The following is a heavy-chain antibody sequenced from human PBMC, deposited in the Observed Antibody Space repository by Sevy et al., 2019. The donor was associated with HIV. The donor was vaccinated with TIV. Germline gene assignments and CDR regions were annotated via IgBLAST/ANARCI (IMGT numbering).Heavy chain of an antibody. Sequence: GGSLRLSCAASGFTFSSYSMNWVRQAPGKGLERVSSISGISNYIYYADSMKGRFTVSRDNARNSLYLQMNSLRAEDTTVYYVARNNCSITNCYMGDVFDIWGQGTMVPVSS. CDR1: GFTFSSYS. CDR2: ISGISNYI. D-gene: IGHD2-2*02. CDR3: ARNNCSITNCYMGDVFDI. J-gene: IGHJ3*02. V-gene: IGHV3-21*01.